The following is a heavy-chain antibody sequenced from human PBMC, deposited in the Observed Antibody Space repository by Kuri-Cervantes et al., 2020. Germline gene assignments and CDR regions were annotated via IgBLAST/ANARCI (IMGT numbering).Heavy chain of an antibody. D-gene: IGHD2-8*01. V-gene: IGHV3-30-3*01. CDR1: GFTFSSYA. Sequence: GGSLRLSCAASGFTFSSYAMHWVRQAPGKGLEWVAVISYDGSNKYYADSVKGRFTISRDNSKNTLYLQMNSLRAEDTAVYYCARDGPNGRYYYYYYGMDAWGQGTTVTVSS. J-gene: IGHJ6*02. CDR3: ARDGPNGRYYYYYYGMDA. CDR2: ISYDGSNK.